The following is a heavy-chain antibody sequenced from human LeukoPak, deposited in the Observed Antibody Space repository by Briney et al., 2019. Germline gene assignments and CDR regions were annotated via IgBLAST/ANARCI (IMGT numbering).Heavy chain of an antibody. D-gene: IGHD6-19*01. J-gene: IGHJ6*02. Sequence: GGSLRLSCAASGFILSNYDMHWVRQRPGKGLEWVSTIGTAGDTYYADSVEGRFTISRGSAMNSLSLQMNTLRGGDTAHYYCAREYVLAVAGTNYYHGMDVWGQGTAVTVYS. V-gene: IGHV3-13*01. CDR2: IGTAGDT. CDR3: AREYVLAVAGTNYYHGMDV. CDR1: GFILSNYD.